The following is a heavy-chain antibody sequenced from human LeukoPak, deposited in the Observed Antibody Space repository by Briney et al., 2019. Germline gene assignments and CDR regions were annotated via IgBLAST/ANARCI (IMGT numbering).Heavy chain of an antibody. CDR1: GFTFSSYG. Sequence: PGGSLRLSCAASGFTFSSYGMHWVRQAPGKGLEWVVVIWYDGSNKYYADSVKGRFTISRDNSKNTLYLEMNSLRAEDTGVYYCAKADSMTKAFEHFQHWGHGTLVTVSS. V-gene: IGHV3-33*06. J-gene: IGHJ1*01. CDR2: IWYDGSNK. D-gene: IGHD4-11*01. CDR3: AKADSMTKAFEHFQH.